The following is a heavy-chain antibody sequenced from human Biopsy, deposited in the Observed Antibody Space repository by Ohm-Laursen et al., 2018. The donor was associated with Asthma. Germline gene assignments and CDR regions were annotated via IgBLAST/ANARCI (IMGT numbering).Heavy chain of an antibody. Sequence: SLRLSCAASGFAFNNSSMTWVRQAPGKGLEWVAVISYDGFNKDYGDSVKGRFTISRDNSRNTLHLQMNSLRAEDTAVYYCAKDVFPGWELRRGPDYWGQGTLVTVSS. CDR3: AKDVFPGWELRRGPDY. CDR2: ISYDGFNK. J-gene: IGHJ4*02. CDR1: GFAFNNSS. D-gene: IGHD1-26*01. V-gene: IGHV3-30*18.